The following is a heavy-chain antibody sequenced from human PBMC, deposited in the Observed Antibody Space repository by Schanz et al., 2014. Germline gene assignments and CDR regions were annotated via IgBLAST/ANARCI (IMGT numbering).Heavy chain of an antibody. CDR3: ARDEGRDGYNLAFDV. CDR1: GFTFSAYG. CDR2: IWYDGNNK. V-gene: IGHV3-33*01. J-gene: IGHJ3*01. D-gene: IGHD5-12*01. Sequence: QVQLVESGGGVVQPGRSLRLSCAAPGFTFSAYGMHWVRQAPGKGLEWVAVIWYDGNNKYYADSVKGRFTISRDNSKNTLYLQMNSLRPEDTALYFCARDEGRDGYNLAFDVWGQGTLVTVSS.